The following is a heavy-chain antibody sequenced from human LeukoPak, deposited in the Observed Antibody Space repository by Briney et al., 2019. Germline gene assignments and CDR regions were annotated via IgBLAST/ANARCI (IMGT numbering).Heavy chain of an antibody. CDR2: IIPIFGTA. CDR1: GYTFTSYD. Sequence: SVKVSCKASGYTFTSYDINWVRQATGQGLEWMGGIIPIFGTANYAQKFQGRVTITTDESTSTAYMELSSLRSEDTAVYYCARLCGGDCPDDYWGQGTLVTVSS. D-gene: IGHD2-21*02. CDR3: ARLCGGDCPDDY. V-gene: IGHV1-69*05. J-gene: IGHJ4*02.